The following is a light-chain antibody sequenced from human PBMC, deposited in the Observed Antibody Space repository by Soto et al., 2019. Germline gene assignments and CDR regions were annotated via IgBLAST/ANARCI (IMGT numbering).Light chain of an antibody. CDR2: GNT. V-gene: IGLV1-40*01. J-gene: IGLJ1*01. CDR1: NSNIGAGYD. CDR3: QSYDTSLSAYYV. Sequence: QSVLTQPPSVSGAPGQRVTISCTGSNSNIGAGYDVHWYQQLPGTVPKLLIFGNTNRPSGVPDRFSGSKSGTSASLAITGLQAEDEADYYCQSYDTSLSAYYVFGTGTKLTVL.